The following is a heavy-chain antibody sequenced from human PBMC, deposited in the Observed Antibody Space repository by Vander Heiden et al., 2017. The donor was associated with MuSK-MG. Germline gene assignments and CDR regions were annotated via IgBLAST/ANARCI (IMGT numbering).Heavy chain of an antibody. CDR1: GFTFSSYA. CDR2: ISGSGDST. V-gene: IGHV3-23*01. D-gene: IGHD1-1*01. Sequence: EVQLLESGGGFVQPGGSLRLSCAVSGFTFSSYAMNWVRQTPGKGLEWVSVISGSGDSTYYADSVKGRFTISRDNSKNTLYLQMNTLRAEDTALYYCAVRAGVRTVQYFDYWGQGTLVTVSS. CDR3: AVRAGVRTVQYFDY. J-gene: IGHJ4*02.